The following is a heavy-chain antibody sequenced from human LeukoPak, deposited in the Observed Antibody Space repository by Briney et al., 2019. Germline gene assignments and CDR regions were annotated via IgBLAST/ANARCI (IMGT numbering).Heavy chain of an antibody. Sequence: GGSLRLSCAASGFTFDDYTMHWVRQAPGKGLEWVSLISWDGGSAYYADSVKGRFTISRDNSKNSLYLQMNSLRTEDTALYYCAKTAGFSDLYYMDVWGKGTTVTISS. CDR1: GFTFDDYT. CDR2: ISWDGGSA. D-gene: IGHD6-19*01. J-gene: IGHJ6*03. V-gene: IGHV3-43*01. CDR3: AKTAGFSDLYYMDV.